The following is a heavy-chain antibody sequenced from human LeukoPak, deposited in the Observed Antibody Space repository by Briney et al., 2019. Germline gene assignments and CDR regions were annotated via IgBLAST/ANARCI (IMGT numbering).Heavy chain of an antibody. CDR3: ARHGFYYDSSGYLGL. CDR1: GGSISIYY. CDR2: IYYRGST. J-gene: IGHJ4*02. Sequence: SETLSLTCTVSGGSISIYYWSWIRQPPGKGLEGMGYIYYRGSTNYNPSLKSRVTISRDTPKTQFSLKLRSVTAADTAVYYCARHGFYYDSSGYLGLWGQGTLVTVSS. V-gene: IGHV4-59*08. D-gene: IGHD3-22*01.